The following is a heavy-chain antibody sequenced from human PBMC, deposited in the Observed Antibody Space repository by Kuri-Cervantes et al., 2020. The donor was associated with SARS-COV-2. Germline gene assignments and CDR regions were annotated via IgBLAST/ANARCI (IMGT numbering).Heavy chain of an antibody. CDR2: IYYSGST. Sequence: GSLRLSCTVSGGSISSSSYYWGWIRQPPGKGLEWIGSIYYSGSTYHNPSLKSRVSMSLDTSRNRFSLTLHSVTGADTAVYFCARGLIAASAGIYFDTWGQGSLVTVSS. J-gene: IGHJ4*02. CDR1: GGSISSSSYY. V-gene: IGHV4-39*07. CDR3: ARGLIAASAGIYFDT. D-gene: IGHD6-13*01.